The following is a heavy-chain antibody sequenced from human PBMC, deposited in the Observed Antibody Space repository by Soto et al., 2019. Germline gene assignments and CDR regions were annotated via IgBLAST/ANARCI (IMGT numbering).Heavy chain of an antibody. J-gene: IGHJ6*03. CDR3: ARGGDFDWLFQAYYYMDV. CDR2: ISSSSSYI. CDR1: GFTFSSYS. D-gene: IGHD3-9*01. V-gene: IGHV3-21*01. Sequence: GGSLRLSCAASGFTFSSYSMNWVRQAPGKGLEWVSSISSSSSYIYYADSVKGRFTISRDNAKNSLYLQMNSLRAEDTAVYYCARGGDFDWLFQAYYYMDVWGKGTTVTVSS.